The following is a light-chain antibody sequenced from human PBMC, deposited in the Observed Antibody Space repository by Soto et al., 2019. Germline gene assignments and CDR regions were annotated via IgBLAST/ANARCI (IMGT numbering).Light chain of an antibody. J-gene: IGKJ5*01. CDR2: AAS. CDR3: QQRSSWPLFT. CDR1: QSVSSY. V-gene: IGKV3-11*01. Sequence: EIVLTQSPATLSLSPGERATLSCRASQSVSSYLAWYQQKPGQAPRLLIYAASDTATGIPARFSGSGSGTNFTLTISSLEPEYFAIYYCQQRSSWPLFTFGQETRLETK.